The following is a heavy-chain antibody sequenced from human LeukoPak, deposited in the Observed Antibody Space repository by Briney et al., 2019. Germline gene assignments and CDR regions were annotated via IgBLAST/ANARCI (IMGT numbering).Heavy chain of an antibody. V-gene: IGHV3-9*01. Sequence: GGSPRLSCAASGFTFDDYAMYWVRQAPGKGLEWVSGISWNSGSIGYADSVKGRFTISRDNSKNTLYLQMNSLRAEDTAVYYCAKVGLGGYFDWLLAPIDYWGQGTLVTVSS. J-gene: IGHJ4*02. D-gene: IGHD3-9*01. CDR2: ISWNSGSI. CDR3: AKVGLGGYFDWLLAPIDY. CDR1: GFTFDDYA.